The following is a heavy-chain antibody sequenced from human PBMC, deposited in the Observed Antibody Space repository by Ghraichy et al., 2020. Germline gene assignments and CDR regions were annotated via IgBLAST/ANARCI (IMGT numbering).Heavy chain of an antibody. J-gene: IGHJ5*02. CDR3: ARGADSSPNWFDP. V-gene: IGHV3-7*04. CDR2: IKQDETEK. D-gene: IGHD6-13*01. CDR1: GFTFSSYW. Sequence: ETLSLTCAASGFTFSSYWMIWVRQAPGKGLEWVATIKQDETEKFYVDSVKGRFTVSRDNAKNSLYLQMNSLRAEDTAVYYCARGADSSPNWFDPWGQGTRVTVSS.